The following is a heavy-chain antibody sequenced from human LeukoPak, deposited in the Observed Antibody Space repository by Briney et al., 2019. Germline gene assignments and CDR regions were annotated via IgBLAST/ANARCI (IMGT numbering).Heavy chain of an antibody. CDR1: GFTFSSYW. V-gene: IGHV3-74*01. D-gene: IGHD5-18*01. Sequence: PGGSLRLSCAASGFTFSSYWMHWVRQAPGKGLVWVSRINSDGSSTSYADSVKGRFTISRDNAKNTLYLQMNSLRAEDTAVYYCARDRVGYSYGDDYYYGMDVWGQGTTVTVSS. J-gene: IGHJ6*02. CDR2: INSDGSST. CDR3: ARDRVGYSYGDDYYYGMDV.